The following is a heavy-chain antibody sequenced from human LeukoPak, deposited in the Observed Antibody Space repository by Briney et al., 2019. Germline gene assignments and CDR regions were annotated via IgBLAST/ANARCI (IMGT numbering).Heavy chain of an antibody. J-gene: IGHJ5*02. CDR1: GGTFSSYA. V-gene: IGHV1-69*04. Sequence: ASVKVSCKASGGTFSSYAISWVQQAPGQGLEWMGRIIPILGIANYAQKFQGRVTITADKSTSTAYMELSSPRSEDTAVYYCARDYYGSGSLAEFATAWGQGTLVTVSS. D-gene: IGHD3-10*01. CDR3: ARDYYGSGSLAEFATA. CDR2: IIPILGIA.